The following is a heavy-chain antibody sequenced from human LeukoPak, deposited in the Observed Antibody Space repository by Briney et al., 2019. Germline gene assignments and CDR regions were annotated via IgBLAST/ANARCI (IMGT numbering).Heavy chain of an antibody. V-gene: IGHV1-46*01. J-gene: IGHJ5*02. CDR1: GYTFTSYY. D-gene: IGHD2-8*01. CDR3: ARGDIVLMVYAIHNWFDP. Sequence: GASVKVSCKASGYTFTSYYMHWVRQAPGQGLEWMGIINPSGGSTSYAQKFQGGVTMTRDMSTSTVYMELSSLRSEDTAVYYCARGDIVLMVYAIHNWFDPWGQGTLVTVSS. CDR2: INPSGGST.